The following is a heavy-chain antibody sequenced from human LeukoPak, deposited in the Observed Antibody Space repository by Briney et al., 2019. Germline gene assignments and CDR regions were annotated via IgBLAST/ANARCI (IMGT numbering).Heavy chain of an antibody. CDR2: ISWNSGSI. CDR1: GFTFDDYA. CDR3: PPVDTAMVSHYW. Sequence: GGSLRLSCAASGFTFDDYAMHWVRQAPGKGLEWVSGISWNSGSIGYADSVKGRFTISRDNAKNSLYLQMNSLRAEDMALVRPPPVDTAMVSHYWWGQGTLVTVSS. V-gene: IGHV3-9*03. J-gene: IGHJ4*02. D-gene: IGHD5-18*01.